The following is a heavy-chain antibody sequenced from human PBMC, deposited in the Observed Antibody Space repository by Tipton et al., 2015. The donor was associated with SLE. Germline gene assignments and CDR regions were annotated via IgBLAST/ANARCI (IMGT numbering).Heavy chain of an antibody. CDR3: ARDKDDFWSADYGMDV. V-gene: IGHV4-61*05. CDR2: IYYTGST. D-gene: IGHD3-3*01. CDR1: GGSISSSGYY. Sequence: TLSLTCTVSGGSISSSGYYWAWIRQPPGKGLEWIGYIYYTGSTDYNPTLKSRVTISIDKSKNQFSLNLTSVTAADTAVYYCARDKDDFWSADYGMDVWGQGTTVTVSS. J-gene: IGHJ6*02.